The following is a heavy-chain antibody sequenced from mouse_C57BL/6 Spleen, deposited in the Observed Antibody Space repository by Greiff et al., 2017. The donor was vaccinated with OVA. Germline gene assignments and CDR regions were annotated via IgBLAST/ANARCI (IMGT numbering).Heavy chain of an antibody. CDR2: IDPSDSYT. V-gene: IGHV1-69*01. CDR1: GYTFTSYW. J-gene: IGHJ4*01. Sequence: QVQLQQPGAELVMPGASVKLSCKASGYTFTSYWMHWVKQRPGQGLECIGEIDPSDSYTNYNQKFKGKSTLTVDKSSSTAYMQLSSLTSEDSAVYYCARGLRRYYAMDYWGQGTSVTVSS. CDR3: ARGLRRYYAMDY. D-gene: IGHD2-4*01.